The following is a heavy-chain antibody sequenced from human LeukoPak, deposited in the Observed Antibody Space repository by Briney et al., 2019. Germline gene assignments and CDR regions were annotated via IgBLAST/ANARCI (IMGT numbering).Heavy chain of an antibody. Sequence: SETLSLTCTVSGVSISIYYWSWIRQPPGKGLEWIGYIYNSGSTYYNPSLKSRVTISVDTSKNQFSLKLSSVTAADTAVYYCASGLRGPWGQGTLVTVSS. CDR2: IYNSGST. V-gene: IGHV4-59*06. CDR1: GVSISIYY. CDR3: ASGLRGP. J-gene: IGHJ5*02.